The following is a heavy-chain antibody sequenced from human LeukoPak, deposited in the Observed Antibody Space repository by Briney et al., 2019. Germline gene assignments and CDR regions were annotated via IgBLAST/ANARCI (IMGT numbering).Heavy chain of an antibody. CDR3: AKVQGGIQLWLTQSWFDP. CDR2: ISGSGGST. D-gene: IGHD5-18*01. V-gene: IGHV3-23*01. Sequence: GGSLRVSCAASGFTFSSYAMSWVRQAPGKGLEWVSAISGSGGSTYYADSVKGRFTISRDNSKNTLYLQMNSLRAEDTAVYYCAKVQGGIQLWLTQSWFDPWGQGTLVTVSS. CDR1: GFTFSSYA. J-gene: IGHJ5*02.